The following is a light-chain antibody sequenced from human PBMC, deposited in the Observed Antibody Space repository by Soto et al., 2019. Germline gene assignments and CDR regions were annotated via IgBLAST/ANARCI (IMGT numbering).Light chain of an antibody. CDR1: QGISSY. V-gene: IGKV1-8*01. Sequence: AIRMTQSPSSLSASTGERVTITCRASQGISSYLAWYQQKPGKAPKILIYAASTLQSGVPSRFSGSGSATDFTLTISCLQSEDFATYYCQQYYSYPLFGGGTKVEIK. CDR3: QQYYSYPL. J-gene: IGKJ4*01. CDR2: AAS.